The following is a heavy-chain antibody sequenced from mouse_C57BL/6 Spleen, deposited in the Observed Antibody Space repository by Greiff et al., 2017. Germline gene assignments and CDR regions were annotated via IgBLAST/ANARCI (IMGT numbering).Heavy chain of an antibody. Sequence: VQLKESVAELVRPGASVKLSCTASGFNIKNTYMHWVKQRPEQGLEWIGRIDPANGNTKYAPKFQGKATLTADTPSNTAYLQLSSLTSADTAIYYCASFYYGSPWFAYWGQGTLVTVSA. CDR1: GFNIKNTY. CDR2: IDPANGNT. J-gene: IGHJ3*01. V-gene: IGHV14-3*01. D-gene: IGHD2-2*01. CDR3: ASFYYGSPWFAY.